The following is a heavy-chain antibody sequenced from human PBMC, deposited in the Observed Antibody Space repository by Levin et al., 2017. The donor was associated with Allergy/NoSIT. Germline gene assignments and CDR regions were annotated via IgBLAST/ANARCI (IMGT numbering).Heavy chain of an antibody. J-gene: IGHJ4*02. CDR2: ITTYNGNT. CDR3: ARGDTTLVTTSFDS. V-gene: IGHV1-18*01. Sequence: EASVKVSCKASGYTFTTYGITWVRQAPGQGLEWVGWITTYNGNTNYGPKVQGRVTMTTDTSTSTAYMELRSLRSDDTAVYYCARGDTTLVTTSFDSWGQGTLVTVSS. D-gene: IGHD5-18*01. CDR1: GYTFTTYG.